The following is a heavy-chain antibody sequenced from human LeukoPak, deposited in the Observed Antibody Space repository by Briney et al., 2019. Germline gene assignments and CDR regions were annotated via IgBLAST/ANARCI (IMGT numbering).Heavy chain of an antibody. Sequence: SETLSLTCTVSGGSISSSSYYWGWIRQPPGKGLEWIGEINHSGSTNYNPSLKSRVTISVDTSKNQFSLKLSSVTAADTAVYYCARGRDYGDYWGQGTLVTVSS. CDR2: INHSGST. CDR3: ARGRDYGDY. J-gene: IGHJ4*02. V-gene: IGHV4-39*07. CDR1: GGSISSSSYY.